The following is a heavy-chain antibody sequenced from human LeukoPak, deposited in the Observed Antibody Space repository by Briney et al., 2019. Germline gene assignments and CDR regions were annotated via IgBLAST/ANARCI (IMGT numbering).Heavy chain of an antibody. CDR1: GYTFTGYY. V-gene: IGHV1-2*02. Sequence: ASVRVSCKASGYTFTGYYMHWVRQAPGQGLEWMGWINPNSGGTNYAQKFQGRVTMTRDTSISTAYMELSRLRSDDTAVYYCARGSSYSNPVFDSWGQGTLVTVSS. CDR3: ARGSSYSNPVFDS. J-gene: IGHJ4*02. D-gene: IGHD4-11*01. CDR2: INPNSGGT.